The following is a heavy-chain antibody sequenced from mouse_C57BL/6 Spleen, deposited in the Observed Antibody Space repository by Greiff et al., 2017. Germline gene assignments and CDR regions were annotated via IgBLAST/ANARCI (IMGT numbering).Heavy chain of an antibody. D-gene: IGHD2-5*01. CDR1: GYTFTDYE. V-gene: IGHV1-15*01. J-gene: IGHJ3*01. CDR3: TRSDYSNYGFAY. Sequence: VQLQESGAELVRPGASVTLSCKASGYTFTDYEMHWVKQTPVHGLEWIGAIDPETGGTAYNQKFKGKAILTADKSSSTAYMELRSLTSEDSAVYYCTRSDYSNYGFAYWGQGTLVTVSA. CDR2: IDPETGGT.